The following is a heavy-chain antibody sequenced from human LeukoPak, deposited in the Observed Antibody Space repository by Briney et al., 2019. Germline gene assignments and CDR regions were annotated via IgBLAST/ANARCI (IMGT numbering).Heavy chain of an antibody. CDR1: GFTFSSYG. Sequence: GGSLRLSCAASGFTFSSYGMHCVRQAPGKGLEWVAFIRYDGNNKYYADSVKGRFTISRDNSKNTLYLQMNSLRDEDTAVYYCAKDFIAMSDWEPLGYWGQGILVTVSS. CDR3: AKDFIAMSDWEPLGY. CDR2: IRYDGNNK. V-gene: IGHV3-30*02. D-gene: IGHD1-26*01. J-gene: IGHJ4*02.